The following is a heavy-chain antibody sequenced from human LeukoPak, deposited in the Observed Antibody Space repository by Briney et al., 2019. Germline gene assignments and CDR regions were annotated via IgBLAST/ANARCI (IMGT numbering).Heavy chain of an antibody. CDR3: ARDESQQQPATGLYYYYMDV. Sequence: PSETLSLTCTVSGGSISSYYWSWIRQPPGKGLEWIGYIYYSGSTNYNPSLKSRVTISVDTSKNQFSLKLSSVTAADTAVYYCARDESQQQPATGLYYYYMDVWGKGTTVTVSS. V-gene: IGHV4-59*01. CDR2: IYYSGST. CDR1: GGSISSYY. D-gene: IGHD6-13*01. J-gene: IGHJ6*03.